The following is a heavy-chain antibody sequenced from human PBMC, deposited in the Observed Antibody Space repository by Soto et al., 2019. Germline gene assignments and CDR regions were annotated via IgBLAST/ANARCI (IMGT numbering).Heavy chain of an antibody. CDR2: IYYSGST. Sequence: QVQLQESGPGLVKSSQTLSLTCAVSGGSISSGGNYWSWIRQHPGKGLEWIGYIYYSGSTYYNPSLMSRVTISVDTSKNQFSLKLNSVTAADTAVYYCARARIVRGVIYYYGMDVWGQGTTVTVSS. CDR1: GGSISSGGNY. CDR3: ARARIVRGVIYYYGMDV. J-gene: IGHJ6*02. V-gene: IGHV4-31*11. D-gene: IGHD3-10*01.